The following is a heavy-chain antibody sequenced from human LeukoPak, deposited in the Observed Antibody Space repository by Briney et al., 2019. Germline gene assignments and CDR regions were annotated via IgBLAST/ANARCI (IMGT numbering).Heavy chain of an antibody. CDR3: ARDLAWGGY. Sequence: GGSLRLSCTASGLIFNSHLMSWVRQAPGKGLEWVSSITSSSSSMCSADSVKGRLTISRDNAKNSLYLQMNSLRAEDTAVYYCARDLAWGGYWGQGTLVTISS. CDR2: ITSSSSSM. J-gene: IGHJ4*02. V-gene: IGHV3-21*01. D-gene: IGHD7-27*01. CDR1: GLIFNSHL.